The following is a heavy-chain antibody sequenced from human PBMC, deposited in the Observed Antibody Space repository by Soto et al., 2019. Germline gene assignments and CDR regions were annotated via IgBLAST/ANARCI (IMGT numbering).Heavy chain of an antibody. CDR1: GFTFSSYS. CDR2: ISSSSSTI. V-gene: IGHV3-48*02. CDR3: ARDQSGSYYYYYYGMDV. D-gene: IGHD1-26*01. J-gene: IGHJ6*02. Sequence: PGGSLRLSCAASGFTFSSYSMNWVRQAPGKGLEWVSYISSSSSTIYYADSVKGRFTISRDNAKNSLYLQMNSLRDEDTAVYYCARDQSGSYYYYYYGMDVWGQGTTVTVSS.